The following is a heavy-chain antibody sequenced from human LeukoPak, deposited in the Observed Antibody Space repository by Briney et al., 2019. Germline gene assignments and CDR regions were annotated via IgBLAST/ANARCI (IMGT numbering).Heavy chain of an antibody. CDR2: ISGSGDKT. D-gene: IGHD3-10*02. J-gene: IGHJ4*02. V-gene: IGHV3-23*01. CDR1: GFTFRSYA. Sequence: GGSLRLSCAASGFTFRSYAMSWVRQAPGKGLEGVSSISGSGDKTYYADSVKGQFTISRDNSKNTLYLQMNSLRAEDTAVYYCAKSVLNLKLCSDYWGQGTLVTVSS. CDR3: AKSVLNLKLCSDY.